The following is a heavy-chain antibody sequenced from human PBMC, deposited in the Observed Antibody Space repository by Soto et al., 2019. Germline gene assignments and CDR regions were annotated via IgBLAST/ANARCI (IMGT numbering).Heavy chain of an antibody. Sequence: QVQLQESGPGLVKPSQTLSLTCTVSGGSISSGGYYCSWIRQQPGKGLEWIGYIYYSGSTYYNPSFESRVTIPVETSKNQFSLKLSSVTAADTAVYYCARDSRFFGVVITQGGAFDIWGQGTMVTVSS. CDR1: GGSISSGGYY. D-gene: IGHD3-3*01. CDR2: IYYSGST. J-gene: IGHJ3*02. V-gene: IGHV4-31*03. CDR3: ARDSRFFGVVITQGGAFDI.